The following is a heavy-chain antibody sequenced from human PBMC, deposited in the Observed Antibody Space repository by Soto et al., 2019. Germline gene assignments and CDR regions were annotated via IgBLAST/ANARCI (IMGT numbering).Heavy chain of an antibody. D-gene: IGHD2-15*01. CDR3: AREAVVVAHYYYYMDV. CDR2: INAGNGNT. CDR1: GYTFTSYA. Sequence: ASVKVSCKACGYTFTSYATLWLRQAPGQRLEWMGWINAGNGNTKYSQKFQGRVTITRDTSASTAYMELSSLRSEDTPVYYCAREAVVVAHYYYYMDVWGKGTTVTVSS. V-gene: IGHV1-3*01. J-gene: IGHJ6*03.